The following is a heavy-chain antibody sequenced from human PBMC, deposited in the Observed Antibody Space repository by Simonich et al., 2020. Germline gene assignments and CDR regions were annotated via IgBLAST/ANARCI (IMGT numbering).Heavy chain of an antibody. D-gene: IGHD2-2*01. CDR2: ISNRSSYI. CDR3: AGGVYCSSTSCSTYYYGMDV. CDR1: GFTFSSYS. V-gene: IGHV3-21*01. Sequence: EVQLVESGGGLVKPGGSLRLSCAASGFTFSSYSMNCVRQAPGKVLEWVSSISNRSSYIYYADAVKGRFTISRDNAKNSLYLQMNSLRAEDTAVYYCAGGVYCSSTSCSTYYYGMDVWGQGTTVTVSS. J-gene: IGHJ6*02.